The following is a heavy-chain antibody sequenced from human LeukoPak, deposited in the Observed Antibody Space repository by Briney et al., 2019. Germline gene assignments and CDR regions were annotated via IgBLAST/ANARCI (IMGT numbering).Heavy chain of an antibody. CDR1: GFTFSSYSMN. Sequence: PGGSLRLSCAASGFTFSSYSMNWVRQAPGKGLEWIATIYYSGSTYSNPSLKSRVSISVDTSKNQFSLKVTSVTAPDTAVYYCARHDILTGYYHRHFDYWGPGTLVTVSS. J-gene: IGHJ4*01. CDR2: IYYSGST. V-gene: IGHV4-39*01. D-gene: IGHD3-9*01. CDR3: ARHDILTGYYHRHFDY.